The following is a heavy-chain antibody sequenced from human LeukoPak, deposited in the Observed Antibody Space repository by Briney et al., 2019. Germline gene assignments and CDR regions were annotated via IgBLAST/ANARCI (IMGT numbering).Heavy chain of an antibody. V-gene: IGHV3-21*01. CDR3: AVRLTPVVY. D-gene: IGHD4-23*01. CDR2: ISSSSTYI. Sequence: GGSLRLSCEASGFTFHNHGMSWVRQAPGKGLEWASSISSSSTYISYADSVKGRFTISRDDAKNSLYLQMNSLRVEDTAVYYCAVRLTPVVYWGQGTLVTVSS. J-gene: IGHJ4*02. CDR1: GFTFHNHG.